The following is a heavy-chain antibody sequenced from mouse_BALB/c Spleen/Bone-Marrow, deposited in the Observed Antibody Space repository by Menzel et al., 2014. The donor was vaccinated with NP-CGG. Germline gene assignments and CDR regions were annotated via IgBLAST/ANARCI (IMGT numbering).Heavy chain of an antibody. Sequence: VQVVESGSVLVRPGASVKLSCKASGYTFTSSWMHWAKQRPGQGLEWIGEIHPNSGNINYNEKFKGKATLTVDTSSSTAYVDLSSLTSEDSAVYYCATGFAYWGQGTLVTVSA. CDR2: IHPNSGNI. J-gene: IGHJ3*01. V-gene: IGHV1S130*01. CDR1: GYTFTSSW. CDR3: ATGFAY.